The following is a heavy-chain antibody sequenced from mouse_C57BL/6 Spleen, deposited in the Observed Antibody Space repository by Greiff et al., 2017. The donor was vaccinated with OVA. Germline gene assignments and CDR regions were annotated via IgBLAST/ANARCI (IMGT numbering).Heavy chain of an antibody. CDR2: IDPSDSYT. D-gene: IGHD4-1*01. V-gene: IGHV1-59*01. Sequence: QVQLQQPGAELVRPGTSVKLSCKASGYTFTSYWMHWVKQRPGQGLEWIGVIDPSDSYTNYNQKFKGKATLTVDTSSSTAYMQLSSLTSEDSAVYYCARSLTGTGCDYWGQGTTLTVSS. CDR3: ARSLTGTGCDY. CDR1: GYTFTSYW. J-gene: IGHJ2*01.